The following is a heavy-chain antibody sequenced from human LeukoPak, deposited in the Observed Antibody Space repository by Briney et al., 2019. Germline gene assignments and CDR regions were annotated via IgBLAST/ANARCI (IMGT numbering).Heavy chain of an antibody. V-gene: IGHV3-7*01. CDR2: IKQDGSEK. Sequence: GSLRLSCAASGFTFSSYWMSWVRQAPGKGLEWVANIKQDGSEKYYVDSVKGRFTISRDNAKNSLYLQMNSLRAEDTAVYYCTRDPNYGDSVHDAFDIWGQGTVVTVSS. D-gene: IGHD4-17*01. CDR3: TRDPNYGDSVHDAFDI. CDR1: GFTFSSYW. J-gene: IGHJ3*02.